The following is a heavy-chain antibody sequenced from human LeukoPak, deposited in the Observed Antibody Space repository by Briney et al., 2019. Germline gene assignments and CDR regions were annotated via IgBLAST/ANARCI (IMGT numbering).Heavy chain of an antibody. CDR3: ARPTVAGTPYDAFNI. CDR2: INYSGST. D-gene: IGHD6-19*01. Sequence: SETLSLTCTVSGGSISSSSYYWGWIRQPPGKVLEWIGSINYSGSTYYNPSLKSRVTISVDTSKNQFSLKLSSVTAADMAVYSCARPTVAGTPYDAFNIWGQGTMVTVSS. V-gene: IGHV4-39*01. J-gene: IGHJ3*02. CDR1: GGSISSSSYY.